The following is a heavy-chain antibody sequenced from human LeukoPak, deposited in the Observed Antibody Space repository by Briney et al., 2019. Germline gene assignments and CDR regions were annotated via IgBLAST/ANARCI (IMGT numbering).Heavy chain of an antibody. CDR3: AREDGVLEY. J-gene: IGHJ4*02. D-gene: IGHD3-3*01. CDR2: IFTSGST. CDR1: GGSISGNSYY. V-gene: IGHV4-61*02. Sequence: PSETLSLTCTVSGGSISGNSYYWSWIRQSAGKGLEWIGRIFTSGSTNYNPSLESRVTISVDMSKNQFSLKLRSVTAADTAVYYCAREDGVLEYWGQGTLVTVSS.